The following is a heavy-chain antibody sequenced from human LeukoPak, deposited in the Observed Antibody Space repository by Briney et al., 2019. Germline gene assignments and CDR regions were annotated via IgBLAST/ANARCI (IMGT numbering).Heavy chain of an antibody. CDR3: ARGDYGDYLIDY. J-gene: IGHJ4*02. D-gene: IGHD4-17*01. V-gene: IGHV1-2*02. CDR2: INPNSGGT. Sequence: ASVKVSCKASGYTFTGYYMHWVRQAPGQGLEWMGWINPNSGGTNYAQKFQGRVTMTRDTSTSTVYMELSSLRSEDTAVYYCARGDYGDYLIDYWGQGTLVTVSS. CDR1: GYTFTGYY.